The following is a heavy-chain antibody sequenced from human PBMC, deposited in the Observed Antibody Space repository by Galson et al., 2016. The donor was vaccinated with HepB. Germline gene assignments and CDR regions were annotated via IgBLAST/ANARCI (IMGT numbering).Heavy chain of an antibody. V-gene: IGHV3-23*01. J-gene: IGHJ6*02. CDR2: VSTDGEAT. CDR3: VKNAGSGDPGYFHMDV. Sequence: SLRLSCAASGFTFSTYAMTWVRQAPGKGLEWVSAVSTDGEATYYPDSVKGRFTISRDNSRNTLSLQMNSLRAEDTGIYYCVKNAGSGDPGYFHMDVWGQGTTVTVSS. D-gene: IGHD3-10*01. CDR1: GFTFSTYA.